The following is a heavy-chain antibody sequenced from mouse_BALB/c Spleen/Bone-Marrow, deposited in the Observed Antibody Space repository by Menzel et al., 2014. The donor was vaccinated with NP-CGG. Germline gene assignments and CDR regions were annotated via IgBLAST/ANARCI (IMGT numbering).Heavy chain of an antibody. V-gene: IGHV5-6-5*01. CDR2: IYTGGNI. J-gene: IGHJ3*02. CDR3: ARGLYRDWDNGNDL. Sequence: EESGGRLVTPGTPLTLTCTXSGIDLSNYHMCWVRQAPGKGLEWIGYIYTGGNIYYATWAKGRFTISKTSSTTVDLKMSRLTAADTATYFCARGLYRDWDNGNDLWGRGTLATVS. D-gene: IGHD2-2*01. CDR1: GIDLSNYH.